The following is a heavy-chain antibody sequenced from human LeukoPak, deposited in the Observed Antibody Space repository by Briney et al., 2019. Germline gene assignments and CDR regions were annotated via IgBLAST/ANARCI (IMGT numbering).Heavy chain of an antibody. J-gene: IGHJ4*02. D-gene: IGHD6-13*01. V-gene: IGHV1-24*01. Sequence: GASVKVSCKVSGYTLNELSLHWVRQAPGKGLEGMGGFDPEDGETIYAQMFQGRVTMTVDTSTDTAYMELSSLRSEDTAVYYCATELGSPRIAAAGQMGYWGQGTLVTVSS. CDR3: ATELGSPRIAAAGQMGY. CDR1: GYTLNELS. CDR2: FDPEDGET.